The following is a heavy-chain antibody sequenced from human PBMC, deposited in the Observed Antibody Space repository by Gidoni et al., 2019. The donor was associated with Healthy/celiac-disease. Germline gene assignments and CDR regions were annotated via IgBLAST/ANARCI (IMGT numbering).Heavy chain of an antibody. V-gene: IGHV4-34*01. CDR1: GGSFSGYY. Sequence: QVQLQQWGAGLLKPSETLSLTCAVYGGSFSGYYWSWIRQPPGKGLEWIGEINHSGSTNYNPSLKSRVNISVDTSKNQFSLKLSSVTAADTAVYYCAGPADDISGPGDYWGQGTLVTVSS. CDR2: INHSGST. CDR3: AGPADDISGPGDY. J-gene: IGHJ4*02. D-gene: IGHD3-22*01.